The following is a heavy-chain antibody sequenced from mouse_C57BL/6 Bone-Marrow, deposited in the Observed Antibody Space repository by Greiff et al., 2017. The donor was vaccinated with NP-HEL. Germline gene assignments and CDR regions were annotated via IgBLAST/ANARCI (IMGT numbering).Heavy chain of an antibody. CDR2: INPSSGYT. Sequence: QVHVKQSGAELAKPGASVKLSCKASGYTFTSYWTHWVKQRPGQGLEWIGYINPSSGYTKYNQKFKDKATLTADKSSSTAYMQLSSLTYEDSAVYYCARWEYYSNYVWYFDVWGTGTTVTVSS. CDR3: ARWEYYSNYVWYFDV. D-gene: IGHD2-5*01. CDR1: GYTFTSYW. J-gene: IGHJ1*03. V-gene: IGHV1-7*01.